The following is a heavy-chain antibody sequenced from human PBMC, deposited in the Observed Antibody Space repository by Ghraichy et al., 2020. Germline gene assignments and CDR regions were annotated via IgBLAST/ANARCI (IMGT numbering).Heavy chain of an antibody. CDR2: ISAYNGNT. Sequence: ASVKVSCKASGYTFTSYGISWVRQAPGQGLEWMGWISAYNGNTNYAQKLQGRVTMTTDTSTSTAYMELRSLRSDDTAVYYCARFGSAQNYARYYYYYGMDVWGQGTTVTVSS. CDR1: GYTFTSYG. CDR3: ARFGSAQNYARYYYYYGMDV. J-gene: IGHJ6*02. V-gene: IGHV1-18*01. D-gene: IGHD1-7*01.